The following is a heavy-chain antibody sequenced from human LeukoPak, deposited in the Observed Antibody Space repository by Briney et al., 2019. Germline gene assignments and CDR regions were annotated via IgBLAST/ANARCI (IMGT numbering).Heavy chain of an antibody. Sequence: GGSLRLSRAASGFSLSSYGMNWARQAPGKGLEWVSYFSSSTTIIYYADSVKGRFTISRDNAKNSLYLQMNSLRADDTAVYYCARGRIVAGVRYWGQGTLVTVSS. D-gene: IGHD3-22*01. J-gene: IGHJ4*02. V-gene: IGHV3-48*04. CDR1: GFSLSSYG. CDR3: ARGRIVAGVRY. CDR2: FSSSTTII.